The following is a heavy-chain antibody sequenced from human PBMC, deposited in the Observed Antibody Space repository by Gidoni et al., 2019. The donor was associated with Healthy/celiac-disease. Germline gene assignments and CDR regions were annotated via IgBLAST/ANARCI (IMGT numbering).Heavy chain of an antibody. J-gene: IGHJ5*02. CDR2: IYYSGST. CDR1: GGSISSSSYY. Sequence: QLQLQESGPGLVKPSETLSLTCTVSGGSISSSSYYWGWIRQPPGKGLEWIGSIYYSGSTYYNPSLKSRVTISVDTSKNQFSLKLSSVTAADTAVYYCARDLTDRTNWFDPWGQGTLVTVSS. CDR3: ARDLTDRTNWFDP. V-gene: IGHV4-39*07. D-gene: IGHD2-8*02.